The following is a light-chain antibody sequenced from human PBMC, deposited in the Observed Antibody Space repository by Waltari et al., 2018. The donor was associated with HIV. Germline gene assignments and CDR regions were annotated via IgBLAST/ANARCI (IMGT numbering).Light chain of an antibody. J-gene: IGLJ3*02. CDR2: DVN. V-gene: IGLV2-11*01. CDR3: SSYAGRDTPNWV. Sequence: QSALTQPRSVSESPGQSVTISSTGTSSDVGHYNYVSWYLQYPGTAPKLIIFDVNKRPSGIPDRFSGSKSGNTASLTISGLQGEDEADYYCSSYAGRDTPNWVFGGGTKLTVL. CDR1: SSDVGHYNY.